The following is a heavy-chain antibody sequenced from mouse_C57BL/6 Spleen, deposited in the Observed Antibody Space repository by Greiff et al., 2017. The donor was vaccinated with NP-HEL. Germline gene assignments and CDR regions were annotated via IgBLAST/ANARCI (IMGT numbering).Heavy chain of an antibody. CDR3: AVYYGSSYGFAY. V-gene: IGHV1-81*01. CDR1: GYTFTSYG. J-gene: IGHJ3*01. Sequence: QVQLKESGAELARPGASVKLSCKASGYTFTSYGISWVKQRTGQGLEWIGEIYPRSGNTYYNEKLKGKATLTADKSSSTAYMELRSLTSEDSAVYFCAVYYGSSYGFAYWGQGTLVTVSA. D-gene: IGHD1-1*01. CDR2: IYPRSGNT.